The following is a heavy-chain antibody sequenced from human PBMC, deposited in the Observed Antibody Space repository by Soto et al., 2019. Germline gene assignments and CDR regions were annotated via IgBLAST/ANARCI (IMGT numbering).Heavy chain of an antibody. Sequence: ASVKVSCKVSGYTFTSYCISWVRQAPGQGLEWLGWIRAYNGNTNYAQKLQGRVTMTTDTSTSTAYMELRSLRSDDTAVYYCARRCSCGSCPYYYYYGMDFWGQGTTVTVS. V-gene: IGHV1-18*04. D-gene: IGHD2-15*01. J-gene: IGHJ6*01. CDR2: IRAYNGNT. CDR3: ARRCSCGSCPYYYYYGMDF. CDR1: GYTFTSYC.